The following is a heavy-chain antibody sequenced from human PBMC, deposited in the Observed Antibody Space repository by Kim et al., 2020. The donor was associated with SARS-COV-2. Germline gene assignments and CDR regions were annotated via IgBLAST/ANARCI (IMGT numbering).Heavy chain of an antibody. CDR1: GYSFTDYY. V-gene: IGHV1-18*04. CDR2: INPYDGNT. D-gene: IGHD4-17*01. CDR3: ARGFCGDDDY. J-gene: IGHJ4*02. Sequence: ASVKVSCKAAGYSFTDYYIHWVRQAPGHGLEWMGLINPYDGNTNYAQKIHGRVTMTRDTSTSTFYMDLRSLRYEDTAGYYCARGFCGDDDYWAQGTLVTVSS.